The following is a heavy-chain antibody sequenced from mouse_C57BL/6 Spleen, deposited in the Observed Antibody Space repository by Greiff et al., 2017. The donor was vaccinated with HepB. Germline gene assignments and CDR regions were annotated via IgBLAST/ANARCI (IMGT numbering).Heavy chain of an antibody. CDR3: ARFLLYYYYAMDY. Sequence: VKLMESGAELVKPGASVKISCKASGYAFSSYWMNWVKQRPGKGLEWIGQIYPGDGDTNYNGKFKGKATLTADKSSSTAYMQLSSLTSEDSAVYFCARFLLYYYYAMDYWGQGTSVTVSS. V-gene: IGHV1-80*01. J-gene: IGHJ4*01. CDR2: IYPGDGDT. D-gene: IGHD1-1*01. CDR1: GYAFSSYW.